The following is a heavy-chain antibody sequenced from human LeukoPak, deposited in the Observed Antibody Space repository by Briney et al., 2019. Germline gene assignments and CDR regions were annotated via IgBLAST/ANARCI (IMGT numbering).Heavy chain of an antibody. CDR2: INHSGST. D-gene: IGHD2-8*01. CDR3: ARRMETYYFDY. V-gene: IGHV4-34*01. CDR1: GGSFSGYY. Sequence: PSETLSLTCAVYGGSFSGYYWSWIRQPPGKGLEWIGEINHSGSTNYNPSLKSRVTISVDTSKNQFSLKLSSVTAADTAVYYCARRMETYYFDYWGQGTLVTVSS. J-gene: IGHJ4*02.